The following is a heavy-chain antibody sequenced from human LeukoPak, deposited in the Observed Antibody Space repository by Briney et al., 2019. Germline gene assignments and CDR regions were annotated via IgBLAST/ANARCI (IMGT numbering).Heavy chain of an antibody. D-gene: IGHD3-3*01. V-gene: IGHV4-59*08. CDR3: ARHFYDFNKAFDV. CDR2: IYYRGNT. J-gene: IGHJ3*01. CDR1: GGSINNYY. Sequence: PSETLSLTCTVSGGSINNYYWSWIRQPPGKGLEWIGYIYYRGNTNYNPSLKSRVTMSVDTSKNQFSLKLSSVTAADTAVYYCARHFYDFNKAFDVWGQGTTVTVSS.